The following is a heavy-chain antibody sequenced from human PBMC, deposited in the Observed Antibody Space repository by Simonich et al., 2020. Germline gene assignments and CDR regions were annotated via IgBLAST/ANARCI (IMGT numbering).Heavy chain of an antibody. D-gene: IGHD7-27*01. Sequence: EVPLVESGGGFVPPGGSLRLSCAASGFTFGSYWMHWVRQAPGKGRGGASRRKRDGSSTSYADTGKGRFTISRDNAKNTLYLQRNSLRAEDTAVYYCARETGDLWYFDLWGRGTLVTVSS. CDR3: ARETGDLWYFDL. CDR2: RKRDGSST. CDR1: GFTFGSYW. V-gene: IGHV3-74*01. J-gene: IGHJ2*01.